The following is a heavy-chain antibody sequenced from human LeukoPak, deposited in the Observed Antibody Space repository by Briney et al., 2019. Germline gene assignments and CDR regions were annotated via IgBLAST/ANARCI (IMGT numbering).Heavy chain of an antibody. V-gene: IGHV3-74*01. J-gene: IGHJ6*03. D-gene: IGHD4-17*01. CDR2: INTDGSST. Sequence: GGSLRLSCAASGFTFSSYWMHCVPPTPGKGLLWVSRINTDGSSTSYVDSVKGRFTISRDNAKNTLYLQMNSLRAEDTAVYYCARDHRGYGDYYYYYYMDVWGKGTTVTISS. CDR3: ARDHRGYGDYYYYYYMDV. CDR1: GFTFSSYW.